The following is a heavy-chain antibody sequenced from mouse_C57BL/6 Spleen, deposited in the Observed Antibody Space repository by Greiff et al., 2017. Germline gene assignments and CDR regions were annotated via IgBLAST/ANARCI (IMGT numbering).Heavy chain of an antibody. CDR1: GFTFSSYT. D-gene: IGHD2-4*01. V-gene: IGHV5-9*01. J-gene: IGHJ4*01. CDR3: ARQVIYDYGAHYYAMDC. Sequence: EVKVVESGGGLVKPGGSLKLSCAASGFTFSSYTMSWVRQTPEKRLEWVANISGGGGNTYYPDRVKGRFTISRDNAKNTLYLQMSSLRSEDTALYYCARQVIYDYGAHYYAMDCWGQGTSVTVSS. CDR2: ISGGGGNT.